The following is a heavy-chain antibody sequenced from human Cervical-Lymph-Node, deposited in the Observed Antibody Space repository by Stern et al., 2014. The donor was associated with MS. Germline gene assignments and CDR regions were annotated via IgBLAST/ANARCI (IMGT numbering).Heavy chain of an antibody. D-gene: IGHD4-23*01. CDR1: GFTFSSSG. Sequence: VQLVESGGGVVQPWRSLRLSCAASGFTFSSSGMHWVRQAPGKGLEWLAIIWSDGSTTYYADSAQGPFTISSAHSKHTLYMQMNSLRAEDTAVYYCAREGGNTAEYFQHWGQGTLVTVSS. CDR2: IWSDGSTT. CDR3: AREGGNTAEYFQH. V-gene: IGHV3-33*01. J-gene: IGHJ1*01.